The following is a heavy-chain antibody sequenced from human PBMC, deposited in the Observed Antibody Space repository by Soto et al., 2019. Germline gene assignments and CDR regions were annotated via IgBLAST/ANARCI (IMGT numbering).Heavy chain of an antibody. D-gene: IGHD4-17*01. CDR3: ARAATVTTILDYYYYYMDV. CDR1: GFTFSSYS. J-gene: IGHJ6*03. Sequence: GGSLRLSCAASGFTFSSYSMNWVRQAPGKGLEWVSSISSSSSYIYYADSVKGRFTISRDNAKNSLYLQMNSLRAEDTAVYYCARAATVTTILDYYYYYMDVWGKGTTVTVSS. V-gene: IGHV3-21*01. CDR2: ISSSSSYI.